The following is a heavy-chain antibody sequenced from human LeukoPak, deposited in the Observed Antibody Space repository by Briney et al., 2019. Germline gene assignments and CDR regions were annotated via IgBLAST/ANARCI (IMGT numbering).Heavy chain of an antibody. CDR3: ARRVYSSSSEFDY. CDR1: GFTFSSYS. Sequence: GGSLRLSCAASGFTFSSYSMNWVRQAPGKGLEWVSSISSSSYIYYADSVKGRFTISRDNAKNSLYLQMNSLRAEDTAVYYCARRVYSSSSEFDYWGQGTLVTVSS. V-gene: IGHV3-21*01. CDR2: ISSSSYI. D-gene: IGHD6-6*01. J-gene: IGHJ4*02.